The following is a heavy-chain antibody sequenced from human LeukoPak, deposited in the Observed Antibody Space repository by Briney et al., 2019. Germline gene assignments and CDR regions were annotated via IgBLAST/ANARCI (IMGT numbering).Heavy chain of an antibody. J-gene: IGHJ4*02. Sequence: GGSLRLSCAASGFTFSSYAMSWVRQAPGKGLEWVSSVSSGSSYIYYADSVKGRFTISRDNAKNSLYLQMNSLRAEDTAVYYCARAGNGDYWGQGTLVTVSS. CDR3: ARAGNGDY. CDR2: VSSGSSYI. CDR1: GFTFSSYA. D-gene: IGHD2-8*01. V-gene: IGHV3-21*01.